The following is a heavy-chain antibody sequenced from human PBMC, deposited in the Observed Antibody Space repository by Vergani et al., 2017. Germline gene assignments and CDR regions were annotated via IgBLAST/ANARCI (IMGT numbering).Heavy chain of an antibody. Sequence: QLQLQESGPGLVKPSATLSLTCSVSGASIRSSNYYWGWIRQPPGKGLEWIASIFYSGSTSYNPSLKSRVTISVDTSKNQFSLKLSSVTAADTAVYFCARHSTVEWLVKLGGIDPWGQGILVTVSS. V-gene: IGHV4-39*01. CDR3: ARHSTVEWLVKLGGIDP. D-gene: IGHD6-19*01. CDR2: IFYSGST. J-gene: IGHJ5*02. CDR1: GASIRSSNYY.